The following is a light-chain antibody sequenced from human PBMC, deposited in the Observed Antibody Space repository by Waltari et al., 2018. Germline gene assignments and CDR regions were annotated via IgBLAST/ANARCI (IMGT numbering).Light chain of an antibody. J-gene: IGKJ2*01. V-gene: IGKV4-1*01. CDR1: QSVVFSSNNKNY. CDR2: WAS. Sequence: DIVLTQSPDSLAVSLGERATIHCKSSQSVVFSSNNKNYLAWYQQEPGQPPKLSSTWASTRESGVPDRFSGSGSETDFTLTISSLQAEDVAVYYCQQCYTFPYTFGQGTKLEIK. CDR3: QQCYTFPYT.